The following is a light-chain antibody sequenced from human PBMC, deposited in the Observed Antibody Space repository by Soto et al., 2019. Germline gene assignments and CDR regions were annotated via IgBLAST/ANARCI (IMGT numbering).Light chain of an antibody. CDR2: TAS. V-gene: IGKV3-20*01. J-gene: IGKJ2*01. CDR3: QQYGSTPPFT. Sequence: EIVLTQSPVTLSLSPGERATLSCRASQTVSSSFLAWYQQKPGQAPRLLIYTASSRATGIPDRFSGSGSGTDFTLTISRLEPEDFAVYYCQQYGSTPPFTFGQGTKLEI. CDR1: QTVSSSF.